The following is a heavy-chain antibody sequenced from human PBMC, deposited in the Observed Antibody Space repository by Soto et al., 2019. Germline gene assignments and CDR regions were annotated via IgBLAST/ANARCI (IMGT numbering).Heavy chain of an antibody. CDR1: GGTFSSYA. Sequence: QVQLVQSGAEAKKPGSSVKVSCKASGGTFSSYAISWVRQAPGQGLEWMGGIIPIFGTANYAQKFQGRVTITADESTSTAYMELSSLRSEDTAVYYCAREEHYYDSSGYPSDYWGQGTLVTVSS. D-gene: IGHD3-22*01. V-gene: IGHV1-69*01. J-gene: IGHJ4*02. CDR2: IIPIFGTA. CDR3: AREEHYYDSSGYPSDY.